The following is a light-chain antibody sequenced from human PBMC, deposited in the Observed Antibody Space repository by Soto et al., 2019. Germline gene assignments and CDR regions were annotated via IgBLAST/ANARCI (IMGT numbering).Light chain of an antibody. Sequence: SVVTQPPPVSAAPGQKVTISCSGSSSIIGNNYVSWYQQLPGTAPKLLIYENNKRPSGIPDRFSGSKSGTSATLGITGLQTGDEADYYCGTWDSSLSAVVFGTGTKVTVL. CDR3: GTWDSSLSAVV. CDR1: SSIIGNNY. CDR2: ENN. V-gene: IGLV1-51*02. J-gene: IGLJ1*01.